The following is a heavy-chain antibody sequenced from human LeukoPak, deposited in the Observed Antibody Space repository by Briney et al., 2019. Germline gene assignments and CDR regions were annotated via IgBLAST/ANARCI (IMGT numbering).Heavy chain of an antibody. D-gene: IGHD5-12*01. V-gene: IGHV3-23*01. CDR3: AKDRGYSGYDDT. CDR2: IRGSGGRT. Sequence: GGSLRLSWAASGFTFSSDAMSWVRQAPGKGLEWVSAIRGSGGRTYYADSVKGRFTISRDNSKNTLYLQMNSLRAEDTAVYYCAKDRGYSGYDDTWGQGTLVTVSS. CDR1: GFTFSSDA. J-gene: IGHJ5*02.